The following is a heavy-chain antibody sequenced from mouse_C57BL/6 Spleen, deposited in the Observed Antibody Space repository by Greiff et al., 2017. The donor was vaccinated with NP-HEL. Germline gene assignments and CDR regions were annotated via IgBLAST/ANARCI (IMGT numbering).Heavy chain of an antibody. CDR1: GYAFTNYL. V-gene: IGHV1-54*01. J-gene: IGHJ3*01. CDR2: INPGSGGT. Sequence: VQLQQSGAELVRPGTSVKVSCKASGYAFTNYLIEWVKQRPGQGLEWIGVINPGSGGTNYNEKFKGKATLTADKSSSTAYMQLSSLTSEDSAVYFCARSEVVATHWGQGTLVTVSA. CDR3: ARSEVVATH. D-gene: IGHD1-1*01.